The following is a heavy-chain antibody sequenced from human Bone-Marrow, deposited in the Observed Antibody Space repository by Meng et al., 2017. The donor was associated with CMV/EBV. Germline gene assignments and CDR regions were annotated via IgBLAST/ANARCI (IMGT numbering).Heavy chain of an antibody. CDR1: GFTFSNYG. CDR2: ISGKGVGT. V-gene: IGHV3-23*01. CDR3: SKVYSNYLIYFDY. Sequence: GESLKISCAASGFTFSNYGMTWVRQAPGKGLEWVSAISGKGVGTYYADSVKGRFTISRDNSKNTLYLQMNSLRAEDTAVYYCSKVYSNYLIYFDYWGQGTLVTVSS. D-gene: IGHD4-11*01. J-gene: IGHJ4*02.